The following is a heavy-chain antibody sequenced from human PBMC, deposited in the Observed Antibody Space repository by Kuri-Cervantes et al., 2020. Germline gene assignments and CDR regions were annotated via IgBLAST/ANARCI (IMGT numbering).Heavy chain of an antibody. CDR3: AKDITYHDYGDYGGLDY. CDR1: GFTFSSYS. CDR2: ISSSSSTI. J-gene: IGHJ4*02. Sequence: GESLKISCAASGFTFSSYSMNWVRQAPGKGLEWVSYISSSSSTIYYADSVKGRFTISRDNAKNSLYLQMNSLRAEDTALYYCAKDITYHDYGDYGGLDYWGQGTLVTVSS. D-gene: IGHD4-17*01. V-gene: IGHV3-48*04.